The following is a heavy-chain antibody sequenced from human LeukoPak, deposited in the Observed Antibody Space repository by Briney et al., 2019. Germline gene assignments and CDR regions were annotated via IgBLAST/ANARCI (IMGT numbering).Heavy chain of an antibody. V-gene: IGHV4-59*01. CDR2: IYYSGST. Sequence: SETLSLTCTVSGGSISSYYWSWIRQPPGKGLEWIGYIYYSGSTNYNPSLKSRVTISVDTSKNQFSLKLSSVTAAETAVYYCARVAAAGTSFDYWGQGTLVTVSS. CDR1: GGSISSYY. CDR3: ARVAAAGTSFDY. D-gene: IGHD6-13*01. J-gene: IGHJ4*02.